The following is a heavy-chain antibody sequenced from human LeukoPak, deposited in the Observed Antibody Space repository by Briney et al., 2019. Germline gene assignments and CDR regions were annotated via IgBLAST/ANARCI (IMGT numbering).Heavy chain of an antibody. J-gene: IGHJ3*02. CDR2: IISSGSYI. V-gene: IGHV3-21*01. Sequence: GGSLRLSCAASGFTFSTYSMNWVRQAPGKGLEWVSSIISSGSYIYYTDSVKGRFTVSRDNANNLLHLQLNSLRAEDTALYSCARSRITMIRGGPHARPFDIWGQGTMVTVSS. CDR3: ARSRITMIRGGPHARPFDI. CDR1: GFTFSTYS. D-gene: IGHD3-10*01.